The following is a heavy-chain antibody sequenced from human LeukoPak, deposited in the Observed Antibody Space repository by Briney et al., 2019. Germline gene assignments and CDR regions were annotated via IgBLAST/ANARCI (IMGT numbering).Heavy chain of an antibody. D-gene: IGHD6-13*01. J-gene: IGHJ4*02. V-gene: IGHV3-23*01. CDR3: ARDGYSSIPGFHFEY. CDR2: ISGSGDNT. Sequence: GGSLRLSCAASGFTFSSYAMSWVRQPPGKGLEWVSGISGSGDNTYYADSVKGRFTISRDNSKKTLYLHLNSLRVEDAAVYYCARDGYSSIPGFHFEYWGQGTPVTVSS. CDR1: GFTFSSYA.